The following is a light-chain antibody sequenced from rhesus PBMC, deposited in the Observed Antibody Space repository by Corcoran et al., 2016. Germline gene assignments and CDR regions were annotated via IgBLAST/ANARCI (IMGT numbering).Light chain of an antibody. CDR2: GAS. J-gene: IGKJ3*01. V-gene: IGKV3-53*01. CDR3: QNYISSPFT. CDR1: QSVGSS. Sequence: QVILTQSPATLSLFPGERVTLPCRASQSVGSSLAWYQQKPGQAPNLHIYGASRRAPGIPARVSGSGSGTAFTLTISSLEPEDFAVYYCQNYISSPFTFGPGTKLGI.